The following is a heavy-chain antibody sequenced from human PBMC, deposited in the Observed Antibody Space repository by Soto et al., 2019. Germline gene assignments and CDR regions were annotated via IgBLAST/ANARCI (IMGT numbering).Heavy chain of an antibody. V-gene: IGHV3-30*18. CDR3: AKDDCSSTGCYPPGWAFDI. Sequence: QVQLVESGGGVVQPGRSLRLSCAASGFTFSSYDMHWVRQAPGKGLEWVAVISYDGINKYYADSMKGRFTISRDNSKNTLDLQMNSLRTEDTAVYYCAKDDCSSTGCYPPGWAFDIWGQGTMVTVSS. CDR2: ISYDGINK. CDR1: GFTFSSYD. D-gene: IGHD2-2*01. J-gene: IGHJ3*02.